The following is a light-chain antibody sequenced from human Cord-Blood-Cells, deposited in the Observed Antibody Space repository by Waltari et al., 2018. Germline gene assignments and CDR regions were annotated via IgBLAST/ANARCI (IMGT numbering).Light chain of an antibody. Sequence: QSALTPPRSVSGSPGQSVTISCTVTSSDVGGYTYFSWYQQPPGKAPKLMIYDVSKRPYGVPDLFSGSKTGNTASMTISGLQAEDEADYYCCSYAGSNTFAVFGGGTKLTVL. V-gene: IGLV2-11*01. J-gene: IGLJ2*01. CDR3: CSYAGSNTFAV. CDR2: DVS. CDR1: SSDVGGYTY.